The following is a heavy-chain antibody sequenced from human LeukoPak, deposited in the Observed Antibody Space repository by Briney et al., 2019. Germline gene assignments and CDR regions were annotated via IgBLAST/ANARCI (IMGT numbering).Heavy chain of an antibody. V-gene: IGHV3-23*01. D-gene: IGHD1-26*01. CDR2: IVGDSGAR. J-gene: IGHJ4*02. CDR3: AKDKVPDGRWDIDY. CDR1: GFRLTTYT. Sequence: PGGSLRLSCAASGFRLTTYTVNWVRQAPGKGLEWVSAIVGDSGAREYADSVEGRFTVSRDTSKNTVFLQMNSLRVDDTALYYCAKDKVPDGRWDIDYWGQGTLVTVSS.